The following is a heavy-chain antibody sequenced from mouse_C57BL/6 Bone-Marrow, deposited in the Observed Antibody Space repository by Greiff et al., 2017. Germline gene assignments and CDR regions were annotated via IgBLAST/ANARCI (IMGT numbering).Heavy chain of an antibody. Sequence: EVQRVESGGGLVKPGGSLKLSCAASGFTFSSYAMSWVRQTPEKRLEWVATISDGGSYTYYPDNVKGRFTISRDNAKNNLYLQMSHLKSEDTAMYYCAREILRAMDYWGQGTSVTVSS. CDR3: AREILRAMDY. J-gene: IGHJ4*01. V-gene: IGHV5-4*01. CDR1: GFTFSSYA. D-gene: IGHD1-1*01. CDR2: ISDGGSYT.